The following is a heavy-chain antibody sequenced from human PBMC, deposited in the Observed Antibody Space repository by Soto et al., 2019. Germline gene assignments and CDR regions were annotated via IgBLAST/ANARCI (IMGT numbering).Heavy chain of an antibody. CDR1: GFTFSTYW. V-gene: IGHV3-7*01. Sequence: GGSLRLSCAASGFTFSTYWMGWVRQTPGKGLEWVANINPDGSQKYYADSVKGRFTLSRDNAKNSLFLQMNSLRAEDTAVYYCARHGDYAFAYWGQGTLVTVSS. J-gene: IGHJ4*02. CDR3: ARHGDYAFAY. D-gene: IGHD4-17*01. CDR2: INPDGSQK.